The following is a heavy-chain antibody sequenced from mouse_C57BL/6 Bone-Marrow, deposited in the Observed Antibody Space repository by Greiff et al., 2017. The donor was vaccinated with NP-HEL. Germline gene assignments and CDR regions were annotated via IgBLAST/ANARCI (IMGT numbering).Heavy chain of an antibody. D-gene: IGHD2-1*01. CDR1: GFNIKDYY. V-gene: IGHV14-1*01. CDR2: IDPEDGDT. J-gene: IGHJ2*01. CDR3: TRPIYYGNPFDY. Sequence: DVQLQESGAELVRPGASVKLSCTASGFNIKDYYMHWVKQRPEQGLEWIGRIDPEDGDTEYDPKFPGKATMTADTSSNTAYLQLSSLTSEDTAVYYCTRPIYYGNPFDYWGQGTTLTVSS.